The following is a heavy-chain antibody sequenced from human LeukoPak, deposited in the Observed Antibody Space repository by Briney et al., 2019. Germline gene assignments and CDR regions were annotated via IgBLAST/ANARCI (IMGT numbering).Heavy chain of an antibody. CDR2: INHSGST. D-gene: IGHD6-6*01. Sequence: SETLSLTCAVYGGSFSGYYWSWIRQPPGKGLEWVGEINHSGSTNYNPSLKSRVTISVDTSKNQFSLKLISVTAADTAVYYCARGYAGIAARPLYYYMDVWGKGTTVTVSS. V-gene: IGHV4-34*01. CDR1: GGSFSGYY. CDR3: ARGYAGIAARPLYYYMDV. J-gene: IGHJ6*03.